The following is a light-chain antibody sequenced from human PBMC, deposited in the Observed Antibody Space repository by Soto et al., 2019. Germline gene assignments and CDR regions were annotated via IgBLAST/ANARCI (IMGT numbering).Light chain of an antibody. J-gene: IGLJ3*02. CDR2: GNS. CDR3: QSYDSSLM. Sequence: QSVLTQPPSVSGAPGQRVTISCTGSSSNIGAGYDVHWYQQLPGTAPKLLIYGNSNRPSGVPDRFSGSKSGTSASLAITGLQAEDEADYYYQSYDSSLMFGGGTQLTVL. V-gene: IGLV1-40*01. CDR1: SSNIGAGYD.